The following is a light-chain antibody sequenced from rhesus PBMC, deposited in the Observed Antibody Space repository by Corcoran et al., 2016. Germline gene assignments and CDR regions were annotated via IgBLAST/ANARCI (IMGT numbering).Light chain of an antibody. CDR1: QGISNW. Sequence: DIQMTQSPSSLSASVGDRVTITCQASQGISNWLAWYQQKQGKAPKLLIYAASSLQSGVPSRFSGIGSGTYFTLTISSLQPEDFATYDCQQHNSHPRTFGGGTKVEIK. CDR3: QQHNSHPRT. CDR2: AAS. V-gene: IGKV1-33*02. J-gene: IGKJ4*01.